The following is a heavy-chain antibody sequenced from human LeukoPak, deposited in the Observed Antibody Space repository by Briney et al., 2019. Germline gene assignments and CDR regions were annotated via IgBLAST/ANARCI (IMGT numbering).Heavy chain of an antibody. D-gene: IGHD6-13*01. CDR1: GFTFSSYA. V-gene: IGHV3-23*01. CDR2: ISGSGGST. Sequence: GGSLRLSYAASGFTFSSYAMSWVRQAPGKGLEWVSAISGSGGSTYYADSVKGRFTISRDNSKNTLYLQMNSLRAEDTAVYYCARDRQQLSFDYWGQGTLVTVSS. CDR3: ARDRQQLSFDY. J-gene: IGHJ4*02.